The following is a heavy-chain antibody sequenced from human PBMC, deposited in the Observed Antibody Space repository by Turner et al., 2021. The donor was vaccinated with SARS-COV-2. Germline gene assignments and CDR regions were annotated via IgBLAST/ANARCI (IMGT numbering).Heavy chain of an antibody. V-gene: IGHV3-23*01. CDR2: ISVGGDTT. CDR1: GLPFSSYG. Sequence: EVLLLESGRGLVQPGGSLRLSCAASGLPFSSYGMSWFRQAPGKGLEWVSIISVGGDTTFYGDSVKGRFTISRDNSRNTLFLQMNSLRAEDTAVYYCAKGSGGSSWYYFDSWGQGTLVTVSS. CDR3: AKGSGGSSWYYFDS. D-gene: IGHD6-13*01. J-gene: IGHJ4*02.